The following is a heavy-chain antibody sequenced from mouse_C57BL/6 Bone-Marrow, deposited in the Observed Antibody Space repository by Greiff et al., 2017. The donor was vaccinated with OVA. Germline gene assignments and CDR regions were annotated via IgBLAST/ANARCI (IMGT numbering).Heavy chain of an antibody. J-gene: IGHJ4*01. CDR1: GFTFSRYG. CDR3: ARPGSSPYYYAMDY. CDR2: FSSGGSYS. Sequence: DVMLVESGGALVKPGGSLKLPCAASGFTFSRYGMSCDRQTPDKPLVWVATFSSGGSYSYYPDSVRGRFYISRHNAKNTLYLQMSSLRAEDTAMYYCARPGSSPYYYAMDYWGQGASVTVSS. D-gene: IGHD1-1*01. V-gene: IGHV5-6*02.